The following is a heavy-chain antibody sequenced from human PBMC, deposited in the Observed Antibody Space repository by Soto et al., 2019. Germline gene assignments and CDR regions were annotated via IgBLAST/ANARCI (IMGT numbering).Heavy chain of an antibody. CDR3: TKEGSPPFFQH. CDR1: GFTFSNYA. D-gene: IGHD3-10*01. J-gene: IGHJ4*02. Sequence: PGGSLRLSCAASGFTFSNYAMSWVRQAPGKGPEWVSAISGSGDMTYYVESVKGRFTISRDNSKDTVSLQMNSLRADDTAVYYCTKEGSPPFFQHWGQGTLVTVSS. CDR2: ISGSGDMT. V-gene: IGHV3-23*01.